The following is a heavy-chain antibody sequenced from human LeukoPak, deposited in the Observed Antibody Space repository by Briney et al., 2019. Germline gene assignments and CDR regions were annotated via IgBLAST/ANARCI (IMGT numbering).Heavy chain of an antibody. CDR3: ATSWGPDTSAFRWGRDGMDV. CDR2: ISKSGDHT. V-gene: IGHV3-23*01. CDR1: GLTFNSYA. D-gene: IGHD3-16*01. Sequence: GGSLRLSCAVSGLTFNSYAMSWVRQAPGKGLEWVSAISKSGDHTYYAASAKGRFTIYRDNSKNTQYLQMNSLRAEDTAVYYCATSWGPDTSAFRWGRDGMDVWGQGTTVIVS. J-gene: IGHJ6*02.